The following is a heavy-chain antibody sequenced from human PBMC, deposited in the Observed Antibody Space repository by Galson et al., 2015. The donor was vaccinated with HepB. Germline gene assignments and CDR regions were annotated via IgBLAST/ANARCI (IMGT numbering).Heavy chain of an antibody. D-gene: IGHD3-10*01. CDR2: IYYSGST. CDR1: GGSISGSSYY. V-gene: IGHV4-39*01. Sequence: LSLTCTVSGGSISGSSYYWGWIRQPPGKGLEWIGSIYYSGSTYYNPSLKSRVTISVDTSKNQSSLKLGSVTAADTAVHYCARHVTTMVRGVILWYFDLWGRGTLVTVSS. J-gene: IGHJ2*01. CDR3: ARHVTTMVRGVILWYFDL.